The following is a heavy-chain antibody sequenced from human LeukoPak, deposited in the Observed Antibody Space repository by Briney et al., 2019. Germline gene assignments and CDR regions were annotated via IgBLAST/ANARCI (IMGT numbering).Heavy chain of an antibody. V-gene: IGHV4-34*01. CDR1: GGSFSGYY. J-gene: IGHJ4*02. CDR2: INHSGST. Sequence: PSETLSLTCAVYGGSFSGYYWSWIRQPPGKGLEWIGEINHSGSTNYNPSLKSRVTISVDTSKNQFSLKLSSVTAADTAVYYCARVWFHGIVGATTFDYWGQGTLVTVSS. D-gene: IGHD1-26*01. CDR3: ARVWFHGIVGATTFDY.